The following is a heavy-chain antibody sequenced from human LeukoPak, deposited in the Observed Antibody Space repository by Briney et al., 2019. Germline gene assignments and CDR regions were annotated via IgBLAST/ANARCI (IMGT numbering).Heavy chain of an antibody. V-gene: IGHV3-74*01. J-gene: IGHJ4*02. CDR3: ARDSYGSGSYYRIDY. D-gene: IGHD3-10*01. CDR2: INSDGSST. CDR1: GFTFSSYW. Sequence: GGSLRLSCAASGFTFSSYWMHWVRQAPGKGLVWVSRINSDGSSTSYADSVKGRFTISRDNAKNTLYLQMNSLRAEDTAVYYCARDSYGSGSYYRIDYWGQGTLVTVSS.